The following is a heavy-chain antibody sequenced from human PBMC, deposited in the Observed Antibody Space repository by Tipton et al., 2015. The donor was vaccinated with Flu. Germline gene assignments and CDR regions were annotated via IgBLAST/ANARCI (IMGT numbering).Heavy chain of an antibody. D-gene: IGHD6-13*01. Sequence: LRLSCSVSGGSISSYYWSWIRQSPGKGLEWIGYISYSGSTNYNPSLKSRVTISVDTSKNQFSLELSSVTAADTAVYYCARLSSNWYHQLDNWGQGALVTVSS. V-gene: IGHV4-59*01. J-gene: IGHJ4*02. CDR2: ISYSGST. CDR3: ARLSSNWYHQLDN. CDR1: GGSISSYY.